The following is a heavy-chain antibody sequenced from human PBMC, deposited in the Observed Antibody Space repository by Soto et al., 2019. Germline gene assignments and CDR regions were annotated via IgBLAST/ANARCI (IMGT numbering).Heavy chain of an antibody. D-gene: IGHD3-22*01. CDR3: ARGSYYYDSSGYYADFVLVDY. CDR1: GFTFSSYG. Sequence: PGGSLRLSCAASGFTFSSYGMHWVRQAPGKGLEWVAVIWYDGSNKYYADSVKGRFTISRDNSKNTLYLQMNSLRAEDTAVYYCARGSYYYDSSGYYADFVLVDYWGQGTLVTVSS. CDR2: IWYDGSNK. V-gene: IGHV3-33*01. J-gene: IGHJ4*02.